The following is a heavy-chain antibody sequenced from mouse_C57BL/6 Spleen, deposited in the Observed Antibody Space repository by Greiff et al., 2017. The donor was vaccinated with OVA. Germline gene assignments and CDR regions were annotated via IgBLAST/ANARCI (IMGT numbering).Heavy chain of an antibody. V-gene: IGHV1-55*01. CDR1: GYTFTSYW. D-gene: IGHD2-1*01. Sequence: QVQLQQPGAELVKPGASVKMSCKASGYTFTSYWITWVKQRPGQGLEWIGDIYPGSGSTNYNEKFKSKATLTVDTSSSTAYMQLSSLTSEDSAVYYCARGEDYYRYFDVWGTGTTVTVSS. CDR2: IYPGSGST. CDR3: ARGEDYYRYFDV. J-gene: IGHJ1*03.